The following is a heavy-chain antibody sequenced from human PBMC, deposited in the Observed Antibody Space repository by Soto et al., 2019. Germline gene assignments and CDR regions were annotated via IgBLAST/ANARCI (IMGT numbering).Heavy chain of an antibody. D-gene: IGHD1-26*01. CDR2: IGHSGST. Sequence: SETLSLTCAVYGGSFSGSSWNWIRQSPGKGLGWIGEIGHSGSTNYNPSLKSRVTISVDTSKNQFSLKLSSVTVADTAVYYCARLSGSYYFDSWGQGTLVTVSS. J-gene: IGHJ4*02. CDR3: ARLSGSYYFDS. V-gene: IGHV4-34*01. CDR1: GGSFSGSS.